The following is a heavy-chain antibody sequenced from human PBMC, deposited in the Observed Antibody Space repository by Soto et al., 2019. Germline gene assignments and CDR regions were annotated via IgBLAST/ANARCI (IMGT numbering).Heavy chain of an antibody. V-gene: IGHV3-74*01. D-gene: IGHD5-12*01. CDR2: INSDGTRT. Sequence: EVQLVESGGTLVQPGGSLRLSCAASGFTFNTYWMHWVRQAPGKGLVWVSRINSDGTRTTYADSVKDRFTISRDNAKNTVYLQMNSLRAEDTAVYYCTTVATKSYNWLDPWGQGTLVTVSS. J-gene: IGHJ5*02. CDR3: TTVATKSYNWLDP. CDR1: GFTFNTYW.